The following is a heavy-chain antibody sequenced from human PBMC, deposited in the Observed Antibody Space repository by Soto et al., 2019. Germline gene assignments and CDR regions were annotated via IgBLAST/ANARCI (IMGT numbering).Heavy chain of an antibody. V-gene: IGHV3-23*01. CDR2: ISGSGGST. Sequence: EVQLLESGGGLVQPGGSLRLSCAASGFTFSSYGMSWVRQAPGKGLEWVSAISGSGGSTYYADSVKGRFTISRDNSKNTLYLQMNSLRAEDTAVYYCAKKESYQDYYFDYWGQGTLVTVPS. D-gene: IGHD1-26*01. CDR1: GFTFSSYG. J-gene: IGHJ4*02. CDR3: AKKESYQDYYFDY.